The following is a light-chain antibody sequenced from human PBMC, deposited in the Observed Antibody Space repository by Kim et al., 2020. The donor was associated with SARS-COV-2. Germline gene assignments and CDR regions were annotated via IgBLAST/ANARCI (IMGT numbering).Light chain of an antibody. V-gene: IGLV2-8*01. Sequence: QSALTQPPSASGSTGQSVTISCTGTSSDVGGYNYVSWYQQHPGKQHPGKAPKLMIYEVSKRPSGVPDRFSGSKSGNTASLTVSGLQAEDEADYYCSSYAGSIYVFGTGTKVTVL. CDR3: SSYAGSIYV. CDR2: EVS. CDR1: SSDVGGYNY. J-gene: IGLJ1*01.